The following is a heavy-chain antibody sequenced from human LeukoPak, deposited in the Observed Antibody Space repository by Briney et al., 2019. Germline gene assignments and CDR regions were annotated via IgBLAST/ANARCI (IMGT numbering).Heavy chain of an antibody. CDR2: VRVKGDNYAT. CDR3: SGGVYGDFDY. V-gene: IGHV3-73*01. J-gene: IGHJ4*02. D-gene: IGHD4-17*01. Sequence: HPGGSLRLSCVASGFTFSGSVMHWVRQASGKGLEWVGRVRVKGDNYATAYAASVTGRFTISRDDSKSTAYLQMNSLKTEDTAMYYCSGGVYGDFDYWGQGALVTVSS. CDR1: GFTFSGSV.